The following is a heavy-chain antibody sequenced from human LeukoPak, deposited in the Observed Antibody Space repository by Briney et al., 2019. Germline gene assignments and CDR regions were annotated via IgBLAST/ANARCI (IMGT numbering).Heavy chain of an antibody. J-gene: IGHJ4*02. CDR1: GLTLRSFA. D-gene: IGHD2-2*01. V-gene: IGHV3-23*01. CDR3: AAMTTAAANAFFY. Sequence: GGSLRLSCEVSGLTLRSFAMSWVRQPAGKGLEWVLAISGDGGSTEYADSVKGRFTISRDNSKNTVYLQMNSLRAGDTALYYCAAMTTAAANAFFYWGRGTVATVSA. CDR2: ISGDGGST.